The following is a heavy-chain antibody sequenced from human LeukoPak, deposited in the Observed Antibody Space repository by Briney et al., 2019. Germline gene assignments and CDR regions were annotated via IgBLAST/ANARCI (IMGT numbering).Heavy chain of an antibody. D-gene: IGHD3-3*01. Sequence: SETLSLTCTVSGGSISSSSYYWGWIRQPPGKGLEWIGSIYYSGSTYYNPSLKSRVTIPVDTSKNQFSLKLSSVTAAGTAVYYCARLEYYYYYYMDVWGKGTTVTISS. V-gene: IGHV4-39*01. J-gene: IGHJ6*03. CDR2: IYYSGST. CDR1: GGSISSSSYY. CDR3: ARLEYYYYYYMDV.